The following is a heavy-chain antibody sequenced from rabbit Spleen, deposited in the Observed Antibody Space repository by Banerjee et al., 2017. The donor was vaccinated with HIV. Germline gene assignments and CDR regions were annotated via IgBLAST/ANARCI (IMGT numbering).Heavy chain of an antibody. CDR1: GFSFSSRFY. Sequence: QSLEESGGDLVKPGASLTLTCTASGFSFSSRFYMCWVRQAPGKGLEWIASLYPDNGVTYYANWAKGRFTLSRTSSTTVALQMTSLTDADTATYFCARDSGSNDYIDVYFNLWGPGTLVTVS. CDR3: ARDSGSNDYIDVYFNL. CDR2: LYPDNGVT. J-gene: IGHJ4*01. V-gene: IGHV1S40*01. D-gene: IGHD8-1*01.